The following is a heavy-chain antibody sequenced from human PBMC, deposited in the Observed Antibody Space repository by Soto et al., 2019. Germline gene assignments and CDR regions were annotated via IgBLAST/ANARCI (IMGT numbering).Heavy chain of an antibody. CDR1: GGSVSSSTYY. V-gene: IGHV4-39*01. J-gene: IGHJ6*02. CDR2: VYYSWAT. D-gene: IGHD3-10*01. CDR3: ARRGVRGVLYGMDV. Sequence: QLHLQESGPGLVKPSETLSLTCTVSGGSVSSSTYYWAWIRQSPRKELEWIGSVYYSWATYYNPSLKSRITISVDTSNKQFSLNLNSVTAADTAVYYCARRGVRGVLYGMDVWGQGTTVTVSS.